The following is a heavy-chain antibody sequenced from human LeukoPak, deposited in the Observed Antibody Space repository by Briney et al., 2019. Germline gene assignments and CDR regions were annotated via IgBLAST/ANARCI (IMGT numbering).Heavy chain of an antibody. V-gene: IGHV3-7*01. CDR1: GFTVSGDY. CDR2: IKEDGSES. D-gene: IGHD3-10*01. CDR3: ARDRYFGA. J-gene: IGHJ1*01. Sequence: GGSLRLSCAASGFTVSGDYMSWVRQAPGKGLEWVANIKEDGSESHYVGSVKGRFTISRDNAKKSLYLQMNSLRVEDTAVYFCARDRYFGAWGQGTLITVSS.